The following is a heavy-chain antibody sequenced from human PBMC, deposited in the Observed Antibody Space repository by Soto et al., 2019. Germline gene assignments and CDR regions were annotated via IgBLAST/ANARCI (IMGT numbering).Heavy chain of an antibody. CDR2: IYYSGST. CDR1: GGSISSGDYY. J-gene: IGHJ6*02. CDR3: TRGSGQVVVAAAFEDYYYYGMDV. D-gene: IGHD2-15*01. Sequence: PSETLSLTCTVSGGSISSGDYYWSWIRQPPGKGLEWIGYIYYSGSTYYNPSLKSRVTISVDTSKNQFSLKLSSVTAADTAVYYWTRGSGQVVVAAAFEDYYYYGMDVWGQGTTVTVSS. V-gene: IGHV4-30-4*01.